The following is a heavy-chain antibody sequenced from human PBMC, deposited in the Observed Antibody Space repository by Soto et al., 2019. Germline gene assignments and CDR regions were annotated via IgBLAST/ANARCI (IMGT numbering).Heavy chain of an antibody. CDR1: KFTFSSYG. V-gene: IGHV3-30*18. CDR3: VKDKGTSGLSYYFDY. Sequence: GGSLRLSCVASKFTFSSYGMHWVHQAPGKGLEWVAVISSDGKNEYYADSVKGRFTISRDNARDTLFLQLRSLRPEDTAVYYCVKDKGTSGLSYYFDYWGQGALVTVSS. D-gene: IGHD3-10*01. J-gene: IGHJ4*02. CDR2: ISSDGKNE.